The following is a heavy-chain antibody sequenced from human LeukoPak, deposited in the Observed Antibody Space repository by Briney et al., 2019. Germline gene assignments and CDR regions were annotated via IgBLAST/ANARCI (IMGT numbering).Heavy chain of an antibody. CDR2: ISGSGGST. V-gene: IGHV3-23*01. CDR3: AKKRVAVAGTHYFDY. D-gene: IGHD6-19*01. CDR1: GFTFSDFY. J-gene: IGHJ4*02. Sequence: GGSLRLSCAASGFTFSDFYMSWIRQAPGKGLEWVSGISGSGGSTYYADSVKGRFTISRDNSKNTLYLQMNSLRAEDKAVYYCAKKRVAVAGTHYFDYWGQGTLVTVSS.